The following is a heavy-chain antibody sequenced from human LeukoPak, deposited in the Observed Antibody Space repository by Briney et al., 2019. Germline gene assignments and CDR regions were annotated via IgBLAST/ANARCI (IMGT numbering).Heavy chain of an antibody. CDR3: ARLRGYSYAADP. J-gene: IGHJ5*02. D-gene: IGHD5-18*01. Sequence: PSETLSLTCTVSGGSISSSSYYWGWIRQPPGKGLEWIGGIYDTGSTHYSPTLQSRVSIYLEKSQNQFSLKLTSVTAADTAVYYCARLRGYSYAADPWGRGTLVTVSS. CDR1: GGSISSSSYY. V-gene: IGHV4-39*01. CDR2: IYDTGST.